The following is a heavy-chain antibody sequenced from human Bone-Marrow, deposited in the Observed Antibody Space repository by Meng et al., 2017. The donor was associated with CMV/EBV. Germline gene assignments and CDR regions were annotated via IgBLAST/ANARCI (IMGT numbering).Heavy chain of an antibody. Sequence: SETLSLTCAVYGGSFSGYYWSWIRQPPGKGLEWIGEINHSGSTNYNPSLKSRVTISVDTSKNQFSLKLSSVTAADTAVYYCARKGGPHWGQGTLVTGSS. CDR1: GGSFSGYY. CDR3: ARKGGPH. CDR2: INHSGST. V-gene: IGHV4-34*01. D-gene: IGHD3-16*01. J-gene: IGHJ4*02.